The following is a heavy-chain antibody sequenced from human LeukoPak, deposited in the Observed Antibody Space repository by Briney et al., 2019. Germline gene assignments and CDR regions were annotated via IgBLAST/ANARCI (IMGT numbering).Heavy chain of an antibody. D-gene: IGHD3-9*01. Sequence: QAGGSLRLSCAASGFTFSSYWMSWVRQAPGKGLEWVANIKQDGSEKYYVDSVKGRFTISRDNSKNTLYLQMNSLRAEDTAVYYCAKGKRFRYFDNTKYYFDSWGQGTLVTVSS. J-gene: IGHJ4*02. CDR3: AKGKRFRYFDNTKYYFDS. CDR2: IKQDGSEK. CDR1: GFTFSSYW. V-gene: IGHV3-7*01.